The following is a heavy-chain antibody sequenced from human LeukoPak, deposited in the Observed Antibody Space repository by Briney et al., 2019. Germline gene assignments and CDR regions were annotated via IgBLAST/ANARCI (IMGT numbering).Heavy chain of an antibody. Sequence: PSETLSLTCAVYGGSFSSNYWGWIRQPPGKGLEWVGSIYYSATTYYNPSLKGRFTISVDTSKNQLSLKLSSLTAADTAVYYCARSSGYLFDPWGQGTLLTVSS. CDR2: IYYSATT. CDR3: ARSSGYLFDP. V-gene: IGHV4-39*01. CDR1: GGSFSSNY. J-gene: IGHJ5*02. D-gene: IGHD3-22*01.